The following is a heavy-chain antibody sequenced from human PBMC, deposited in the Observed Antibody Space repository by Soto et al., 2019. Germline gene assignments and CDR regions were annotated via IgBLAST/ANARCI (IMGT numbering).Heavy chain of an antibody. Sequence: GGSLRLSCSASGFKFSNYAIRWVRQAPGKGLECVSLISATGGGTYYADSVKGRFTISRDNSHNSLYLQVHSLTAEDTAVYYCAKDRRAGGNSAFYFDFWGVGAQVTVSS. CDR1: GFKFSNYA. J-gene: IGHJ4*02. V-gene: IGHV3-23*01. CDR2: ISATGGGT. CDR3: AKDRRAGGNSAFYFDF. D-gene: IGHD1-26*01.